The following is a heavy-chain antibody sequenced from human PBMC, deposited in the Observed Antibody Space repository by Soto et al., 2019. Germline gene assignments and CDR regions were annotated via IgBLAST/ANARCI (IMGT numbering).Heavy chain of an antibody. V-gene: IGHV4-61*05. CDR3: VPSNWFDP. Sequence: TSETLSLTCTVSGGSISSSSYYWGWIRQPPGKGLEWIGYIYYSGSTNYNPSLKSRVTISVDTSKNQFSLKLSSVTAADTAVYYCVPSNWFDPWGQGTLVTVSS. CDR2: IYYSGST. CDR1: GGSISSSSYY. J-gene: IGHJ5*02.